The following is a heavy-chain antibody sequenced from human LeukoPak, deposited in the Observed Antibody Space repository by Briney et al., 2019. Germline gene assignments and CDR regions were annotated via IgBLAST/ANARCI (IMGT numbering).Heavy chain of an antibody. D-gene: IGHD2-15*01. CDR2: ISANNGYT. Sequence: ASVKVSCKTSGYTFTDYGINWVRQAPGQGLEWMGRISANNGYTNYAQKVQGRVTMTTDTSTTTAYMELRTLTSDDTAVYYCARWAREAAATFDNWGQGTQVTVSS. J-gene: IGHJ4*02. CDR1: GYTFTDYG. CDR3: ARWAREAAATFDN. V-gene: IGHV1-18*01.